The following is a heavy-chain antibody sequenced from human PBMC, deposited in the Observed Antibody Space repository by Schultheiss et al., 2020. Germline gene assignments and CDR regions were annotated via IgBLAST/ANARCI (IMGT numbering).Heavy chain of an antibody. CDR1: GFTFSSYW. CDR2: INSDGSST. V-gene: IGHV3-74*01. D-gene: IGHD1-26*01. Sequence: GESLKIACAASGFTFSSYWMHWVRQAPGKGLVWVSRINSDGSSTSYADSVKGRFTISRDNAKNTLYLQMNSLRAEDTAVYYCARDRSGSYSPMDYYYYGMDVWGQGTTVTV. J-gene: IGHJ6*02. CDR3: ARDRSGSYSPMDYYYYGMDV.